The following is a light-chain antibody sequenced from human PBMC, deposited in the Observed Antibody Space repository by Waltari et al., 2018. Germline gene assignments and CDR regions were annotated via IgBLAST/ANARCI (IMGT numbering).Light chain of an antibody. Sequence: DIVMTQSPDSLAVSLGERATINCKSSQSVLYSSNNRNYLTWYQQKPGQPPKLLIYWASIRESGVPDRFSGSGSGTDFTLTISSLQAEDVAVYYCQQYYTTPLTLGGGTKVEIK. CDR3: QQYYTTPLT. J-gene: IGKJ4*01. CDR1: QSVLYSSNNRNY. CDR2: WAS. V-gene: IGKV4-1*01.